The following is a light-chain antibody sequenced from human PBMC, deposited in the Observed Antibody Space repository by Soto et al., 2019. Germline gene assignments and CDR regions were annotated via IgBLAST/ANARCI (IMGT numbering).Light chain of an antibody. CDR2: GAS. CDR3: HQYLNWPQA. V-gene: IGKV3D-15*01. CDR1: ESVSSY. Sequence: ETVMTQSPATLSVSPGERATLSCRASESVSSYLAWYQQKPGQAPRLLIYGASARATGVPARFSGSGSGTDFTLIISSLQPEDFAVYYCHQYLNWPQAFVQGTKVEIK. J-gene: IGKJ1*01.